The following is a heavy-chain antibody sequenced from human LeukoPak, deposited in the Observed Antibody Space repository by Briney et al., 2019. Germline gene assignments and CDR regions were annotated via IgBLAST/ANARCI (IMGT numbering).Heavy chain of an antibody. J-gene: IGHJ4*02. V-gene: IGHV4-39*07. CDR1: GGSISSSSYY. D-gene: IGHD3-22*01. CDR2: IHYSGST. CDR3: ARGEYYYDSSGYGYYFDY. Sequence: NSSETLSLTCTVSGGSISSSSYYWGWIRQPPGKGLEWIGSIHYSGSTYYDPSLKSRVTISVDTSKNQFSLKLSSVTAADTAVYYCARGEYYYDSSGYGYYFDYWGQGTLVTVSS.